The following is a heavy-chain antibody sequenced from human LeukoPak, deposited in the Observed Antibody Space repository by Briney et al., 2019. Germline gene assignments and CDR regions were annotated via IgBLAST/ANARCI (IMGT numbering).Heavy chain of an antibody. J-gene: IGHJ3*02. CDR1: GFTLSSYG. CDR2: ISYDGSNK. D-gene: IGHD6-6*01. Sequence: GRSLRLSCAASGFTLSSYGMHWVRQAPGKGLEWVAVISYDGSNKYYADSVKGRFTISRDNSKNTLYLQMNSLRAEDTAVYYCARRNIAARQDAFDIWGQGTMVTVSS. V-gene: IGHV3-30*03. CDR3: ARRNIAARQDAFDI.